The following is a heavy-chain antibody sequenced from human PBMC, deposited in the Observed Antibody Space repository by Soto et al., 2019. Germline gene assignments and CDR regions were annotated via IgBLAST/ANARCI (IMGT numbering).Heavy chain of an antibody. D-gene: IGHD2-15*01. CDR1: GCTFDDYA. CDR3: AKGGPDGFCSGGRCYFDY. CDR2: ISWNSNII. Sequence: PGGSLRLXCAASGCTFDDYAMHWVRRVPGKGLEWVSSISWNSNIIGYADSVKGRFTISRDNAKNSLYLQMNSLRPEDTALYYCAKGGPDGFCSGGRCYFDYWGQGT. J-gene: IGHJ4*02. V-gene: IGHV3-9*01.